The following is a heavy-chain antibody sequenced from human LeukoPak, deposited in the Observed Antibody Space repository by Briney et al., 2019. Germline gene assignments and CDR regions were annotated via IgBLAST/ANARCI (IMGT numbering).Heavy chain of an antibody. CDR2: ISYDGSNK. V-gene: IGHV3-30-3*01. CDR1: GFTFSSYA. D-gene: IGHD2-21*02. Sequence: PGRSLRLSCAASGFTFSSYAMHWVRQAPGKGLEWVAVISYDGSNKYYADSVKGRFTISKDNSKNTLYLQMNSLRAEDTAVYYCARGPFEYCGGDCYSFPLEYFQHWGQGTLVTVSS. J-gene: IGHJ1*01. CDR3: ARGPFEYCGGDCYSFPLEYFQH.